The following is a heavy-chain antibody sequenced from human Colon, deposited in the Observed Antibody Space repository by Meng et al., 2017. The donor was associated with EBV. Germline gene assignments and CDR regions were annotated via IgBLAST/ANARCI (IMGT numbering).Heavy chain of an antibody. CDR2: IYRGGGT. Sequence: QVQLQESGPGLVEPSGTLSLTCAVSGGYISTSDWWSWVRQPPGKGLEWIGEIYRGGGTNYNPSFKSRVTISVDTSNNHFSLKLSYVTAADTAVYYCARVRVIPAAVGFDYWGQGTLVTVSS. J-gene: IGHJ4*02. CDR1: GGYISTSDW. CDR3: ARVRVIPAAVGFDY. D-gene: IGHD2-2*01. V-gene: IGHV4-4*02.